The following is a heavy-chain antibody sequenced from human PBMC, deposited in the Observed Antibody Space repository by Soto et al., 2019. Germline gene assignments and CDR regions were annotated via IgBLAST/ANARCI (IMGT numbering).Heavy chain of an antibody. CDR3: ARSYDYVWGSYRSPPTLDY. D-gene: IGHD3-16*02. Sequence: GGSLRLSCAASGFTFSSYAMHWVRQAPGKGLEWVAVISYDGSNKYYADSVKGRFTISRDNSKNTRYLQMNSLRAEDTAVYYCARSYDYVWGSYRSPPTLDYWGQGTLVTVSS. CDR1: GFTFSSYA. CDR2: ISYDGSNK. V-gene: IGHV3-30-3*01. J-gene: IGHJ4*02.